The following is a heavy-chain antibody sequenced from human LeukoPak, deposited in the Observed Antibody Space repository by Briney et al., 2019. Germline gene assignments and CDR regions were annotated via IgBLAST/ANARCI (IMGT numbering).Heavy chain of an antibody. CDR3: ARSLKLIYYDFWSGSDY. V-gene: IGHV3-53*01. CDR1: GFTVSSNY. D-gene: IGHD3-3*01. Sequence: GGSLRLSCAASGFTVSSNYMSWVRQAPGKGLEWVSVIYSGGSTYYADSVKGRFTISRDNAKNSLYLQMNSLRAEDTAVYYCARSLKLIYYDFWSGSDYWGQGTLVTVSS. J-gene: IGHJ4*02. CDR2: IYSGGST.